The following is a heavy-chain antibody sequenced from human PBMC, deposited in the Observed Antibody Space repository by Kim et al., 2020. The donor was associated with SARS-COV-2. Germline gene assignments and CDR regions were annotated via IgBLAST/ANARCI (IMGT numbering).Heavy chain of an antibody. D-gene: IGHD5-18*01. CDR3: GSGDGYRYGRGFCIDP. CDR1: GWSFSGYY. CDR2: ITYSGST. Sequence: SETLSLTCAVYGWSFSGYYWRWIRQPPGKGLEWIGEITYSGSTKYNPSLKSRVTISVDTTKNQFSLKLDSVTAADTAVYYCGSGDGYRYGRGFCIDPWGQGTLVTVSS. V-gene: IGHV4-34*01. J-gene: IGHJ5*02.